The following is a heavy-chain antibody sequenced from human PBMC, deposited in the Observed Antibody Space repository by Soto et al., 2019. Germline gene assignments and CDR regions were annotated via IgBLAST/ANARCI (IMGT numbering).Heavy chain of an antibody. D-gene: IGHD5-12*01. J-gene: IGHJ4*02. CDR2: IYWDDDK. CDR1: GFSLTSGVG. CDR3: AHIDPEIVTVGGHGGFDS. V-gene: IGHV2-5*02. Sequence: QITLKESGPTLVRPPQTLTLTCTFSGFSLTSGVGVGWIRQPPGKALEWLALIYWDDDKRYSPSLKNRLTITNDTSKNQVVLTMTNVGPVDTATYFCAHIDPEIVTVGGHGGFDSWGQGTLVTVSS.